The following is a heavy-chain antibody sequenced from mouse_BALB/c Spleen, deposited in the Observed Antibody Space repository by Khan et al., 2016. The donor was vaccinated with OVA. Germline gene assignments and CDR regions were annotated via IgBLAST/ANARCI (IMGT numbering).Heavy chain of an antibody. CDR2: INTYTGEP. CDR3: ARPPYVSYAMDN. Sequence: QIQLVQSGPELKKPGETVRISCTASGHTFTNYGMNWVQQAPGKGLKWMGWINTYTGEPTYADDFNGRFAFSLETSARTVYLQINNLKNEDTATCCSARPPYVSYAMDNWGQGTSVTVSS. J-gene: IGHJ4*01. D-gene: IGHD1-1*01. V-gene: IGHV9-3-1*01. CDR1: GHTFTNYG.